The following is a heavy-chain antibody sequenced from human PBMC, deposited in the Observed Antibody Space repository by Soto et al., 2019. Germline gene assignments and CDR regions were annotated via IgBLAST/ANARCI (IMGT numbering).Heavy chain of an antibody. CDR1: GFTFSSYA. V-gene: IGHV3-23*01. Sequence: GGSLRLSCAASGFTFSSYAMSWVRQAPGKGLEWVSAISGSGGSTYYADSVKGRFTISRDNSKNTLYLQMNSLRDEDTAVYYCAKDRGRIWGSYLLDYWGQGTLVTVSS. CDR3: AKDRGRIWGSYLLDY. D-gene: IGHD3-16*02. CDR2: ISGSGGST. J-gene: IGHJ4*02.